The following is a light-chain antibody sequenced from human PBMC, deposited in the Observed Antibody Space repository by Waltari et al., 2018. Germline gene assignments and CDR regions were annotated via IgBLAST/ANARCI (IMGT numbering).Light chain of an antibody. J-gene: IGKJ4*01. CDR1: QNIRTY. CDR3: QQSYSTPRS. CDR2: AAS. V-gene: IGKV1-39*01. Sequence: DIQMTPSPSSLSASVGDRVTISCRASQNIRTYLNWYQQKLGKAPKVLIYAASTLLSGVPSRFSGSGSGTDFTLTITSLQPEDFGTYYCQQSYSTPRSFGGGTKVEVK.